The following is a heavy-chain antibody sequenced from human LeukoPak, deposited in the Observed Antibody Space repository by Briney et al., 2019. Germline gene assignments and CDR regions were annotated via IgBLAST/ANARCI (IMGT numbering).Heavy chain of an antibody. CDR2: IKQDGSEK. J-gene: IGHJ4*02. Sequence: GGSLRLSCTGSGFTFGGYALSWVRQAPGKGLEWVANIKQDGSEKYYVDSVKGRFTISRDNAKNSLYLQMNSLRAEDTAVYYCASHSGSFPFDYWGQGTLVTVSS. CDR3: ASHSGSFPFDY. D-gene: IGHD1-26*01. V-gene: IGHV3-7*01. CDR1: GFTFGGYA.